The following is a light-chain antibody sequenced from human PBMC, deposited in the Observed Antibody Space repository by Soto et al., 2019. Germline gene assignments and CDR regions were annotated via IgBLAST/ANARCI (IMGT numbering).Light chain of an antibody. CDR1: SSNIGTYS. J-gene: IGLJ3*02. CDR3: GAWDRSLTGGV. Sequence: QSVLTQPPSVSAAPGQKVTISCSGSSSNIGTYSVSWYQQLPGSAPKLLIHATNKRPSGIPDRFSGSKSGTSATLGITGLQAGDEDDYYSGAWDRSLTGGVFGGGTKLTV. CDR2: ATN. V-gene: IGLV1-51*02.